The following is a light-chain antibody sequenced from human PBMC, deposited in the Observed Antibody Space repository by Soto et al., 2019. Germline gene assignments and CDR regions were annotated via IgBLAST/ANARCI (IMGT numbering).Light chain of an antibody. CDR3: CSYAGSSTWV. CDR1: SSDVGGYNY. J-gene: IGLJ3*02. CDR2: DVS. Sequence: QSALTQPASVSGSPGQSITISCTGTSSDVGGYNYVSWYQQHPGKAPKFMIYDVSNRPSGVSNRFSGSKSGNTASLTISGLQAEDEADYYCCSYAGSSTWVFGGGTKLTVL. V-gene: IGLV2-14*01.